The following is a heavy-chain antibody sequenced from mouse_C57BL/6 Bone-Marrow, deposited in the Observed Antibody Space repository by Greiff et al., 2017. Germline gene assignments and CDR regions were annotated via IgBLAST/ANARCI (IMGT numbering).Heavy chain of an antibody. CDR2: IYPTSGNT. D-gene: IGHD2-2*01. J-gene: IGHJ3*01. CDR3: AREYGYLNAY. V-gene: IGHV1-81*01. Sequence: QVQLQQSGAELARPGASVKLSCKASGYTFTSYGISWVKQRTGQGLEWIGEIYPTSGNTYYNAKFTGKATLTADKSSSTAYMELRSLTCEDSAVYFCAREYGYLNAYWGQGTLVTVAA. CDR1: GYTFTSYG.